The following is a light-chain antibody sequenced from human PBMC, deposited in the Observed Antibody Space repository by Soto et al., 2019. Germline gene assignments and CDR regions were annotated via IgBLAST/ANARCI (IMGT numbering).Light chain of an antibody. Sequence: DIQMTQSPSSLSVSVGDKVTITCWASQGINNDLAWYQQKPGKPPRLLIYGASTLQSGVPSRFSGSGSGTDFTLTISSLQPEDVASYYCQKYNSVPQTFGQGTKVEIK. CDR1: QGINND. CDR3: QKYNSVPQT. V-gene: IGKV1-27*01. CDR2: GAS. J-gene: IGKJ1*01.